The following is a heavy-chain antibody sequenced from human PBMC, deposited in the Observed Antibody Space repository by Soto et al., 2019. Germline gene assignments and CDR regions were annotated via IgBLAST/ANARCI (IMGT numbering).Heavy chain of an antibody. V-gene: IGHV4-34*01. CDR1: GLSFSGYY. D-gene: IGHD4-4*01. J-gene: IGHJ6*02. CDR2: INHSGST. Sequence: SETLSLTCAVYGLSFSGYYWSWLRQPPGKGLEWIGEINHSGSTNYNPSLKSRVTISVDTSKNQFSLKLSSVTAADTAVYYCAGSSTVMGSYGMDVWGQGTTVTVSS. CDR3: AGSSTVMGSYGMDV.